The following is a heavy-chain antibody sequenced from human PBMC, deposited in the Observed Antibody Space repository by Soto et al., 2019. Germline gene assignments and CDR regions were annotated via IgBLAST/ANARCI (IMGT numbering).Heavy chain of an antibody. J-gene: IGHJ3*02. CDR2: ISGSGGST. V-gene: IGHV3-23*01. D-gene: IGHD6-19*01. CDR1: GFTFSSYA. CDR3: AKDFQQWLVYDVFDT. Sequence: GGSLRLSCAASGFTFSSYAMSWVRQAPGKGLEWVSAISGSGGSTYYADSVKGRFTISRDNSKNTLYLQMNSLRAEDTAVYYCAKDFQQWLVYDVFDTCGQGTILPVSS.